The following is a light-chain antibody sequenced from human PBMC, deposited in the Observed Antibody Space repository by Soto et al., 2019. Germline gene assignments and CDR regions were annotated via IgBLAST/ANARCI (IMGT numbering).Light chain of an antibody. V-gene: IGLV2-14*02. CDR1: SSDVGGYDL. CDR3: TSFSTGSSYVI. J-gene: IGLJ2*01. CDR2: QVT. Sequence: QSALTQPASVSGSPGQSITISCTGTSSDVGGYDLVSWYQQHPGKAPKLIIYQVTNRPSGVSNRFSGSKSGNTASLTISGLQADDEADYYCTSFSTGSSYVIFGGGTKLTVL.